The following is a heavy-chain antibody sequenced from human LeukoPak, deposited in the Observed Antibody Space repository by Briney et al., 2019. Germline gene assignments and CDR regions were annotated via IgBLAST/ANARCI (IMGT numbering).Heavy chain of an antibody. CDR3: ARDYSGSYTH. CDR1: GYSFPDYY. CDR2: INPNSGNT. J-gene: IGHJ4*02. D-gene: IGHD1-26*01. Sequence: ASVKDSCKASGYSFPDYYIHWVRQAPGQGVEWVGVINPNSGNTFYAQKFRGRVTMTRDTSINTAYMELDRLTSDDTAVYYCARDYSGSYTHWAQGTLVTVSS. V-gene: IGHV1-2*02.